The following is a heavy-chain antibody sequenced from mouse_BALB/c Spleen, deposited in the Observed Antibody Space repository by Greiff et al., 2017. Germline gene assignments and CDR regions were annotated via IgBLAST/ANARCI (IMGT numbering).Heavy chain of an antibody. D-gene: IGHD4-1*01. J-gene: IGHJ4*01. CDR2: ISSGSSTI. CDR3: ARGNWDWAMDY. Sequence: EVMLVESGGGLVQPGGSRKLSCAASGFTFSSFGMHWVRQAPEKGLEWVAYISSGSSTIYYADTVKGRFTISRDNPKNTLFLQMTSLRSEDTAMYYCARGNWDWAMDYWGQGTSVTVSS. CDR1: GFTFSSFG. V-gene: IGHV5-17*02.